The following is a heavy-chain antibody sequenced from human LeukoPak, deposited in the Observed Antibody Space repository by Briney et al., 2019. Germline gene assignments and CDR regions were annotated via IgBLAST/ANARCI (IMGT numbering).Heavy chain of an antibody. CDR3: ARSTITYYDILTGYYRWFDP. Sequence: SETLSLTCAVYGGSFSGYYWSWIRQPPGKGLEWIGEISHSGSTNYNPSLRSRVTISVDTSKNQSSLKLSSVTAADTAVYYCARSTITYYDILTGYYRWFDPWGQGTLVTVSS. CDR1: GGSFSGYY. V-gene: IGHV4-34*01. D-gene: IGHD3-9*01. J-gene: IGHJ5*02. CDR2: ISHSGST.